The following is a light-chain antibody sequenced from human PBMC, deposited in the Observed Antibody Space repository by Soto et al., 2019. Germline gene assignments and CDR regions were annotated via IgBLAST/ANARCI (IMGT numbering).Light chain of an antibody. CDR3: QQYNSYSPYT. J-gene: IGKJ2*01. CDR1: QSISSW. Sequence: DIQMTQSPSTLSASVGDRVTITCRASQSISSWLAWYQQKPGKAPKLLIYKASSLESGSPSRFSGSGSGTEVALTISSLQPDDFATYYCQQYNSYSPYTFGQGTTLEIK. V-gene: IGKV1-5*03. CDR2: KAS.